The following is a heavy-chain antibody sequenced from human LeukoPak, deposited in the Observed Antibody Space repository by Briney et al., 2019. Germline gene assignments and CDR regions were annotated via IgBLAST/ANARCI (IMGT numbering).Heavy chain of an antibody. J-gene: IGHJ4*02. CDR2: ISYDGSNT. Sequence: PGGSLRLSCEASGFTFSSYAMYWVRQAPGKGLEWVATISYDGSNTYYADSVKGRFTISRDISKNTLYLQMNSLRAEDTAVYYCANNRGGGWYFSSWGQGTLVTVSS. V-gene: IGHV3-30*18. D-gene: IGHD6-19*01. CDR3: ANNRGGGWYFSS. CDR1: GFTFSSYA.